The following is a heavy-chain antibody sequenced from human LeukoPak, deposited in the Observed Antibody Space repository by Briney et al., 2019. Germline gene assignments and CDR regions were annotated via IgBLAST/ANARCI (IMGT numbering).Heavy chain of an antibody. J-gene: IGHJ6*03. CDR3: ARDIVVVPAAMGPGFYYYYYYMDV. CDR2: IYTSGST. V-gene: IGHV4-4*07. D-gene: IGHD2-2*01. Sequence: SETLSLTCTVSGGSISSYYWSWIRQPAGKGLEWIGRIYTSGSTNYNPSLKSRVTMSVDTSKNQFSLKLSSVTAADTAVYYCARDIVVVPAAMGPGFYYYYYYMDVWGKGTTVTVSS. CDR1: GGSISSYY.